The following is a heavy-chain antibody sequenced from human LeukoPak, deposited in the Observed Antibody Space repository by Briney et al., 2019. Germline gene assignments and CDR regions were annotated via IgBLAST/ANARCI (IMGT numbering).Heavy chain of an antibody. V-gene: IGHV3-53*01. CDR3: ASKTYYSPYYYYGMDV. J-gene: IGHJ6*02. D-gene: IGHD3-10*01. Sequence: GGSLRLSCAASGFTVSSNYMSWVRQAPGKGLEWVSDIYSGGSTYYADSVKSRFTISRDNSKNTLYLQVNSLRAEDTAVYYCASKTYYSPYYYYGMDVWGQGTTVTVSS. CDR1: GFTVSSNY. CDR2: IYSGGST.